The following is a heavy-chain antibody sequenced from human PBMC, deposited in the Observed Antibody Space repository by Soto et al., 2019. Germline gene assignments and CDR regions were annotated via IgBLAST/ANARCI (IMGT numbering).Heavy chain of an antibody. V-gene: IGHV3-23*01. D-gene: IGHD5-18*01. J-gene: IGHJ4*02. CDR2: ISGSGGST. CDR1: GFTFSSYA. CDR3: AKIQLMGYSYGYPFDY. Sequence: GGSLRLSCAVSGFTFSSYAMSWVRQAPGKGLEWVSAISGSGGSTYYADSVKGRFTISRDNSKNTLYLQMNSLRAEDTAVYYCAKIQLMGYSYGYPFDYWGQGTLVTVSS.